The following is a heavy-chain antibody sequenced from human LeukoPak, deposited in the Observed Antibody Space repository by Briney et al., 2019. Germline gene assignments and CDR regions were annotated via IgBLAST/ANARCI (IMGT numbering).Heavy chain of an antibody. V-gene: IGHV4-34*01. Sequence: PSDPLSLTCAVFVGSFTVYYGSGMRDPPGKGVEGIGDISQCGSTYFNPPLKRRVSISVDTSQKQFSLKLSYVTAADTAVYFCARGRRGYYYDSGAYYDAHYFDYWGQGTLVTVSS. CDR1: VGSFTVYY. CDR2: ISQCGST. J-gene: IGHJ4*02. CDR3: ARGRRGYYYDSGAYYDAHYFDY. D-gene: IGHD3-22*01.